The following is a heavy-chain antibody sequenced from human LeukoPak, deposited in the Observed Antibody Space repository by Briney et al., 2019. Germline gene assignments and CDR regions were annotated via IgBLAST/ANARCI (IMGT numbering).Heavy chain of an antibody. CDR3: ARGVVGATRGAFDI. J-gene: IGHJ3*02. CDR2: IKQDGSEK. V-gene: IGHV3-7*01. CDR1: GFTFSSYW. D-gene: IGHD1-26*01. Sequence: GGSLRLSCAASGFTFSSYWMSWVRQAPGKGLEWVANIKQDGSEKYYVDSVKGRFTISRDNAKNSLYLQMNSLRAEDTAVYYCARGVVGATRGAFDIWGQGTMVTVSS.